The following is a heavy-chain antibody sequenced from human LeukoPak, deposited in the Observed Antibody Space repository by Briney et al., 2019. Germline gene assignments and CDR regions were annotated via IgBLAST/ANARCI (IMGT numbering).Heavy chain of an antibody. CDR2: ISNSGSII. CDR1: GFTFSSHS. D-gene: IGHD6-13*01. V-gene: IGHV3-48*01. Sequence: GGSLRLSCAASGFTFSSHSMNWVRQAPGKGLEWVSYISNSGSIIYYADSVKGRFTISRDNAKNSLYLQMNSLRAEDTAVYYCAKDRIWGAAADPNHNFDYWGQGTLVTVSS. CDR3: AKDRIWGAAADPNHNFDY. J-gene: IGHJ4*02.